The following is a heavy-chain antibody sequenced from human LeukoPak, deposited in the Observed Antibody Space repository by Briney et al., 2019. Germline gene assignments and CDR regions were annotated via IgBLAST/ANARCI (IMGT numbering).Heavy chain of an antibody. J-gene: IGHJ4*02. V-gene: IGHV3-49*03. Sequence: GGSLRLSCTASGFTFGDYTMSWFRQAPGKGLEWVGFIRSKAYGGATEYAASVQGRFSVSRDDSKSIAYLQMNSLKTEDTAVYYCTRSYCSSTRCYVGQFDYRGQGTLVTVSS. CDR2: IRSKAYGGAT. CDR1: GFTFGDYT. CDR3: TRSYCSSTRCYVGQFDY. D-gene: IGHD2-2*01.